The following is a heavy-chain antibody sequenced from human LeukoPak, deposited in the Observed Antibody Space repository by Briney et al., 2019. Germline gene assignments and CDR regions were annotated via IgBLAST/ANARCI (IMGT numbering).Heavy chain of an antibody. CDR2: IRDDGSNK. Sequence: GSLRLSCAASGFTFSKYGMHWVRQAPGKGLEWVAFIRDDGSNKYYVDFVKGRFSISRDNSKHTLYLQMNSLRPEDTAVYYCAKGKWDGSGSHSDYWGQGTLVTVSS. CDR1: GFTFSKYG. CDR3: AKGKWDGSGSHSDY. J-gene: IGHJ4*02. D-gene: IGHD3-10*01. V-gene: IGHV3-30*02.